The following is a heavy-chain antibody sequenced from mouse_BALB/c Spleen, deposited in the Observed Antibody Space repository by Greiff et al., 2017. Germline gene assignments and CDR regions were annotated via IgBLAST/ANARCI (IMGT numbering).Heavy chain of an antibody. V-gene: IGHV1-14*01. CDR1: GYTFTSYV. CDR3: ARGKYGNYPAY. J-gene: IGHJ3*01. CDR2: INPYNDGT. Sequence: VQLKESGPELVKPGASVKMSCKASGYTFTSYVMHWVKQKPGQGLEWIGYINPYNDGTKYNEKFKGKATLTSDKSSSTAYMELSSLTSEDSAVYYCARGKYGNYPAYWGQGTLVTVSA. D-gene: IGHD2-10*02.